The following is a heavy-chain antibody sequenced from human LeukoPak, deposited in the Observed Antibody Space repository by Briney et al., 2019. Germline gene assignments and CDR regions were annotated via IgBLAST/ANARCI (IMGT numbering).Heavy chain of an antibody. CDR2: INHSGST. CDR1: GGSFSGYY. Sequence: SETLSLTCAVYGGSFSGYYWSWIRPPPGKGLEWIGEINHSGSTNYNPSLKSRVTISVDTSKNQFSLKLSSVTAADTAVYYCARARIVGATTKNDYWGQGTLVTVSS. D-gene: IGHD1-26*01. J-gene: IGHJ4*02. CDR3: ARARIVGATTKNDY. V-gene: IGHV4-34*01.